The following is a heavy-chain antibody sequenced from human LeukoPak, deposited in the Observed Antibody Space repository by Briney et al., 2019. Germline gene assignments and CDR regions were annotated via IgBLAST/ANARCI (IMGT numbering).Heavy chain of an antibody. CDR1: GFTFSSYA. D-gene: IGHD3-22*01. CDR2: ISGSGGST. Sequence: GGSLRLSCAASGFTFSSYAMSWVCQAPGKGLEWVSAISGSGGSTYYADSVKGRFTISRDNSKNTLYLQMNSLRAEDTAVYYCAKDLSRYYYDSSGALDYWGQGTLVTVSS. V-gene: IGHV3-23*01. J-gene: IGHJ4*02. CDR3: AKDLSRYYYDSSGALDY.